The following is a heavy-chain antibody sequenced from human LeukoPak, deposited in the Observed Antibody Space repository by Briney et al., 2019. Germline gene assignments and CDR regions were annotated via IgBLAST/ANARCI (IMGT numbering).Heavy chain of an antibody. D-gene: IGHD2-2*01. V-gene: IGHV4-59*12. Sequence: SETLSLTCTVSGGSISSYYWSWIRQPPGKGLEGIGYIYYSGSTNYNPSLKSRVTISVDTSKNQFSLKLSSVTAADTAVYYCARDPTAVVTADYGMDVWGQGTTVTVSS. CDR2: IYYSGST. J-gene: IGHJ6*02. CDR3: ARDPTAVVTADYGMDV. CDR1: GGSISSYY.